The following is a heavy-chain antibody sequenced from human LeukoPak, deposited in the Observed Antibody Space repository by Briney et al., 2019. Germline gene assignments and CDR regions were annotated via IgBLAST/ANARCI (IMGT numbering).Heavy chain of an antibody. CDR3: AKSPGYSSTRGFDY. V-gene: IGHV3-23*01. J-gene: IGHJ4*02. CDR2: ISGSGGST. D-gene: IGHD2-2*01. CDR1: GFTFSSYA. Sequence: GGSLRLSCAASGFTFSSYAMSWVRQAPGRGLEWVSAISGSGGSTYYADSVKGRFTISRDNSKNTLYLQMNSLRAEDTAVYYCAKSPGYSSTRGFDYWGQGTLVTVSS.